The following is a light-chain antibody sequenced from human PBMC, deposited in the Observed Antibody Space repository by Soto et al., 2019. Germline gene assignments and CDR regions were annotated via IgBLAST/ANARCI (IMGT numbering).Light chain of an antibody. CDR2: TAS. Sequence: DIPMTQSPSSMSASLGDRVTITCRASQGIRTWLAWYQQTAGKAPKLLIYTASRWQSGVPSRFSGSGSGTDFTLTISSLQPEDFATYYCLQTHSFPWTFGQGTKVEIK. CDR1: QGIRTW. CDR3: LQTHSFPWT. V-gene: IGKV1-12*01. J-gene: IGKJ1*01.